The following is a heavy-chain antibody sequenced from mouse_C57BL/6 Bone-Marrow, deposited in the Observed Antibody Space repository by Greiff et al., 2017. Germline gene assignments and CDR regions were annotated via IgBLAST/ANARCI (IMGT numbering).Heavy chain of an antibody. Sequence: EVKVVESGGDLVKPGGSLKLSCAASGFTFSSYGMSWVRQTPDKRLEWVATISSGGSYTYYPDSVKGRFTISRDNAKNTLYLQMSSLKSEDTAMYYCARQGGNFDYFDYWGQGTTLTVSS. V-gene: IGHV5-6*01. CDR2: ISSGGSYT. D-gene: IGHD2-1*01. CDR1: GFTFSSYG. J-gene: IGHJ2*01. CDR3: ARQGGNFDYFDY.